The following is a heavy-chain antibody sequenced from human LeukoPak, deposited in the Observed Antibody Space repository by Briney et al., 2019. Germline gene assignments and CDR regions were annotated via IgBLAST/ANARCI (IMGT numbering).Heavy chain of an antibody. CDR2: IKQDGSEK. Sequence: PGGSLCPSRAVSGFTFTRYWITWFGQAPGKGLEWVAYIKQDGSEKYYVDSVKGRFTISRDNAKNSLFLQMTSVRAEDTAVYYCARGGHSYGYWGQGTLVTVSS. CDR3: ARGGHSYGY. J-gene: IGHJ4*02. CDR1: GFTFTRYW. V-gene: IGHV3-7*05. D-gene: IGHD5-18*01.